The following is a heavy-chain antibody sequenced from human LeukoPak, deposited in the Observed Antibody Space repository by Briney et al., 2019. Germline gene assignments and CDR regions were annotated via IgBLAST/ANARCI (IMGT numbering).Heavy chain of an antibody. D-gene: IGHD5-12*01. V-gene: IGHV3-23*01. CDR3: AKSYNGYESKPDY. Sequence: GGSLRLSCAVSGFLFRNRAMSWVRQAPGKGLEWVSSISNSGGRTFYTDSVKGRFTISRDNSKITLYLQMNSLRAEDTAVYYCAKSYNGYESKPDYWGQGTLVTVSS. CDR2: ISNSGGRT. J-gene: IGHJ4*02. CDR1: GFLFRNRA.